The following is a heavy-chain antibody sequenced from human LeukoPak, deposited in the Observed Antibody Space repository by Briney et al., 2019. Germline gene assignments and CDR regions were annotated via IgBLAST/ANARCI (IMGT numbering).Heavy chain of an antibody. Sequence: SQTLSLTCAISGDSVSSNSAAWNWIRQSPSRGLEWLGRAYYRSKWYDDYAVSVKSRITINPDTSKNQFSLQLNSVTPEDTAVYYCARAYCSGGSCYSDYWGQGTLVTVSS. CDR1: GDSVSSNSAA. CDR3: ARAYCSGGSCYSDY. V-gene: IGHV6-1*01. D-gene: IGHD2-15*01. CDR2: AYYRSKWYD. J-gene: IGHJ4*02.